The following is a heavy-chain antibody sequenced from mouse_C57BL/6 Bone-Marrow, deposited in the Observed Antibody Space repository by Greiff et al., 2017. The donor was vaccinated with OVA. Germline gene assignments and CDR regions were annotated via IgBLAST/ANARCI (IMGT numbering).Heavy chain of an antibody. CDR2: IYPGDGDT. CDR3: ARWGVITTVVATNY. CDR1: GYAFSSSW. J-gene: IGHJ2*01. Sequence: QVQLQQSGPELVKPGASVKISCKASGYAFSSSWMNWVKQRPGKGLEWIGRIYPGDGDTNYNGKFKGKATLTADKSSSTAYMQLSSLTSEYSAVYFCARWGVITTVVATNYWGQGTTLTVSS. D-gene: IGHD1-1*01. V-gene: IGHV1-82*01.